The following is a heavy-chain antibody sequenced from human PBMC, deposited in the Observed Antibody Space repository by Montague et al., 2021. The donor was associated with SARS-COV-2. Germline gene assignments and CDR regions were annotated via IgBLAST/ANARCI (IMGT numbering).Heavy chain of an antibody. CDR2: IYYSGST. D-gene: IGHD2-8*01. V-gene: IGHV4-59*08. J-gene: IGHJ4*02. CDR3: ARLAVGYCTNGVCYTAFDY. Sequence: SETLSLTCAVYGGSFSGYYWSWIQQPPGKGLEWIGYIYYSGSTNYNPSLKSRVTISVDTSKNQFSLKLSSATAADTAVYYCARLAVGYCTNGVCYTAFDYWGQGTLVTVSS. CDR1: GGSFSGYY.